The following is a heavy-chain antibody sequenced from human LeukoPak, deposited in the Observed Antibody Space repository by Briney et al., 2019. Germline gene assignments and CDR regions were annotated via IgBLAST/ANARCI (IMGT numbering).Heavy chain of an antibody. CDR3: ATDRRRAVAAKQSTNWFDP. Sequence: ASVKVSCKVSGYTLTELSMHWVRQAPGKGLEWMGGFDPEDGETIYAQKFQGRVTMTEHTSTDTAYMELSSLRSEDTAVYYCATDRRRAVAAKQSTNWFDPWGQGTLDTVSS. V-gene: IGHV1-24*01. CDR2: FDPEDGET. J-gene: IGHJ5*02. D-gene: IGHD6-19*01. CDR1: GYTLTELS.